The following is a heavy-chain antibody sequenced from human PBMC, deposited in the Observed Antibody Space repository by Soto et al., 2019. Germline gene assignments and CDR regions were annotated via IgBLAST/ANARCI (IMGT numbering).Heavy chain of an antibody. V-gene: IGHV4-39*01. J-gene: IGHJ6*03. CDR3: ARLGTYYGSGRSRGPWYYYYMDV. D-gene: IGHD3-10*01. CDR2: IYYSGST. CDR1: GGSISSSSYY. Sequence: SETLSLTCTVSGGSISSSSYYWGWIRQPPGKGLEWIGSIYYSGSTYYNPSLKSRVTISVDTSKNQFSLKLSSVTAADTAVYYCARLGTYYGSGRSRGPWYYYYMDVWGKGTTVTVSS.